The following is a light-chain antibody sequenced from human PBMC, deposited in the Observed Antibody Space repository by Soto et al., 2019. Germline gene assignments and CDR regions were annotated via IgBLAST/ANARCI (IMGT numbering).Light chain of an antibody. V-gene: IGLV2-14*03. CDR3: SSYTTSTAAV. CDR2: DVS. Sequence: QSALTQPASVFGSPGQSITFSCTGTSSDVGGYNFVSWYQQHPGKAPKLMIYDVSSRPSGVSNRFSGSKSGNTASLTISGLQPEDEADYYCSSYTTSTAAVFGTGTKGTVL. CDR1: SSDVGGYNF. J-gene: IGLJ1*01.